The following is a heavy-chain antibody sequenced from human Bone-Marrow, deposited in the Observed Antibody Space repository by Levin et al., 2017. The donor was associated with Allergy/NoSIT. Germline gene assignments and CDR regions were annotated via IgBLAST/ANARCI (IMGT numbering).Heavy chain of an antibody. J-gene: IGHJ6*03. V-gene: IGHV3-49*04. Sequence: PGGSLRLSCTGSGFTFGDFAVSWVRRAPGKGLEWVGLIRSKTFGGTEQYAASVQDRFIISRDDPNSVAFLQMNSLKTEDTAVYYCTRLRGFYDPSGNYYYYKDVWGKGTTVTVSS. D-gene: IGHD3-3*01. CDR1: GFTFGDFA. CDR2: IRSKTFGGTE. CDR3: TRLRGFYDPSGNYYYYKDV.